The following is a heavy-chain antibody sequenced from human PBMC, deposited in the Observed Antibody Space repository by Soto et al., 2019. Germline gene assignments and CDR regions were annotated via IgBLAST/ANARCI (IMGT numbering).Heavy chain of an antibody. Sequence: SGPTLVNPTQTLTLTCTFSGFSLSSSGVGVGWIRQPPGKALEWLALIYWDNDKRYSPSLRNRLTITKDTSKNQVVLTMTNMDPVDTATYYCAHRPNDFWSGSEGYFFDYWGQGTLVTVYS. CDR1: GFSLSSSGVG. D-gene: IGHD3-3*01. V-gene: IGHV2-5*02. CDR3: AHRPNDFWSGSEGYFFDY. CDR2: IYWDNDK. J-gene: IGHJ4*02.